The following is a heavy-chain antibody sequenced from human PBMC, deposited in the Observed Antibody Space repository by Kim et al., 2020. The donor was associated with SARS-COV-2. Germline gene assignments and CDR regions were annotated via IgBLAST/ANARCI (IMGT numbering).Heavy chain of an antibody. CDR3: ARDLSPQDYGDYVGGY. D-gene: IGHD4-17*01. J-gene: IGHJ4*02. V-gene: IGHV3-48*03. CDR2: ISSSCSTI. Sequence: GGSLRLSCAASGFTFSSYEMNWVRQAPGKGLEWVSYISSSCSTIYYADSVKGRFTISRDNAKNSLYLQMNSLRAEDTAVYYCARDLSPQDYGDYVGGYWGQGTLVTVSS. CDR1: GFTFSSYE.